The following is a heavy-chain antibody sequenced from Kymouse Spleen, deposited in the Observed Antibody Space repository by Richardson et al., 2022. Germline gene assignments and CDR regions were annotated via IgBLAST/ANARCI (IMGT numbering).Heavy chain of an antibody. CDR3: ARSIDIHYYGSGSYGPFFDY. D-gene: IGHD3-10*01. CDR1: GGSFSGYY. CDR2: INHSGST. J-gene: IGHJ4*02. Sequence: QVQLQQWGAGLLKPSETLSLTCAVYGGSFSGYYWSWIRQPPGKGLEWIGEINHSGSTNYNPSLKSRVTISVDTSKNQFSLKLSSVTAADTAVYYCARSIDIHYYGSGSYGPFFDYWGQGTLVTVSS. V-gene: IGHV4-34*01.